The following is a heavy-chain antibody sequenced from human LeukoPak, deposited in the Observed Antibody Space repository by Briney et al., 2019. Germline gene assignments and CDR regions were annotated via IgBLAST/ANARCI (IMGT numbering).Heavy chain of an antibody. CDR2: ISSSSSYI. J-gene: IGHJ4*02. CDR1: GFTFSSYS. D-gene: IGHD3-3*01. Sequence: GGSLRLSCAASGFTFSSYSMNWDRQAPGKGLEWVSSISSSSSYIYYADSVKGRFTISRDNAKNSLYRQMNSLRAEDTAVYYCARSITIFGVVINYFDYWGQGTLVTVSS. V-gene: IGHV3-21*01. CDR3: ARSITIFGVVINYFDY.